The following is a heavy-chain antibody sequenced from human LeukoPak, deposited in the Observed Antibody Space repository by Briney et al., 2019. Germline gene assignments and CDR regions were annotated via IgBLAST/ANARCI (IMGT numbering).Heavy chain of an antibody. V-gene: IGHV3-53*01. CDR1: GFTVSSNY. J-gene: IGHJ4*02. Sequence: GGSLRLSCAASGFTVSSNYMSWVCQAPGKELEWVSVIYSGGSTYYADSVKGRFTISRDNSKNTLYFQMNSLRAEDTAVYYCARRSSGWLFDNWGQGTLVTVSS. CDR2: IYSGGST. CDR3: ARRSSGWLFDN. D-gene: IGHD6-19*01.